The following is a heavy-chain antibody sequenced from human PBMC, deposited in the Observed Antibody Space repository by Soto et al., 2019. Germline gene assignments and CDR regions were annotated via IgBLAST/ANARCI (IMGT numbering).Heavy chain of an antibody. D-gene: IGHD6-19*01. CDR2: INSDGSSI. J-gene: IGHJ4*02. CDR3: ARRYASGWYNDF. CDR1: GFTFSSYW. Sequence: PGGSLRLSCAASGFTFSSYWMHWVRQAPGKGLVWVARINSDGSSISYADSVKGRYTISRDNTKNTLYLQMNSLRVEDTAVYYCARRYASGWYNDFWGQGTLVTVSS. V-gene: IGHV3-74*01.